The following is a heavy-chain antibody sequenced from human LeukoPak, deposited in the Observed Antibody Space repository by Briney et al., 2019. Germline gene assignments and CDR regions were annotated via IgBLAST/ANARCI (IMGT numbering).Heavy chain of an antibody. CDR2: IYYSGNT. CDR3: ARQTGSGLFILP. V-gene: IGHV4-39*01. D-gene: IGHD3/OR15-3a*01. Sequence: SQTLSLTCTVSGVSISSSNSYWGWIRQPPGKGLEWIGSIYYSGNTYYNASLKSQVSISIDTSKNQFSLRLTSVTAADTAVYYCARQTGSGLFILPGGQGTLVTVSS. CDR1: GVSISSSNSY. J-gene: IGHJ4*02.